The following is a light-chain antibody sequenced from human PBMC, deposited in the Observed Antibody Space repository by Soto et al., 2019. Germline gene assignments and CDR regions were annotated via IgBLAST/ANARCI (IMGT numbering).Light chain of an antibody. V-gene: IGLV2-14*02. CDR2: EGT. CDR1: SSDVGSYNF. Sequence: QSALTQPASVSGSPGQSITISCTGTSSDVGSYNFVSWYQQYPGKVPKLMIYEGTKRPSGVSNRFSGSKSGNTASLAISGLQSEDEADYYCAAWDDSLNGWVFGGGTKLTVL. CDR3: AAWDDSLNGWV. J-gene: IGLJ3*02.